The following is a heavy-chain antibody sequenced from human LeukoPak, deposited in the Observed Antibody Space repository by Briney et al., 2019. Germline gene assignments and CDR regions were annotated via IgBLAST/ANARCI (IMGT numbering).Heavy chain of an antibody. J-gene: IGHJ4*02. V-gene: IGHV3-20*04. D-gene: IGHD2-21*02. CDR3: ARGYCGGDCYYPLYFDS. CDR2: INYNGAIT. Sequence: PGGSLRLSCATSGFTFVDYGLSWVRRAPGKGLEWLCAINYNGAITDYADSVKGRFTISRDNAKNSLYLQMNSLRAEDTAVYYCARGYCGGDCYYPLYFDSWGQGTLVTVSS. CDR1: GFTFVDYG.